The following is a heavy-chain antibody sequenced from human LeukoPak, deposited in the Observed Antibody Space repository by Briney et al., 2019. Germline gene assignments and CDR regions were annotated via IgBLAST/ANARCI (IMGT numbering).Heavy chain of an antibody. V-gene: IGHV1-18*01. CDR3: ARDIVVVLAAIPDFFEINWFDP. D-gene: IGHD2-2*02. J-gene: IGHJ5*02. CDR2: ISAYNGNT. Sequence: GASVKVSCKASGYTFTSYGISWVRQAPGQGLEWMGWISAYNGNTNYAQKLQGRVTMTTDTSTSTAYMELRSLRSDDTAVYYCARDIVVVLAAIPDFFEINWFDPWGQGTLVTVSS. CDR1: GYTFTSYG.